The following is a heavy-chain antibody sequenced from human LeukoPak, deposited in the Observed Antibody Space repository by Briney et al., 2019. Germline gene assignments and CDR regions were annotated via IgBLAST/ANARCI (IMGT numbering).Heavy chain of an antibody. CDR1: GGSISSGDYY. Sequence: SETLSLTCTVSGGSISSGDYYWSWIRQPPGKGLEWIGYIYYGGSTYYNPSLKSRVTISVDTSKNQFSLKLSSVTAADTAVYYCARAHYPYDSSGYYSQLPLDYWGQGTLVTVSS. V-gene: IGHV4-30-4*08. CDR2: IYYGGST. CDR3: ARAHYPYDSSGYYSQLPLDY. J-gene: IGHJ4*02. D-gene: IGHD3-22*01.